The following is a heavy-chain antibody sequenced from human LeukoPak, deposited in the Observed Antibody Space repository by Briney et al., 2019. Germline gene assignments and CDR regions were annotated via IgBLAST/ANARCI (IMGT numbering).Heavy chain of an antibody. CDR2: ISAYIGNT. CDR3: ARGGDGSGSYYRDFDY. CDR1: GYTFTSYG. D-gene: IGHD3-10*01. Sequence: ASVKVSCKASGYTFTSYGISWVRQAPGQGLEWMGWISAYIGNTNYAQKLQGRVTMTTDTSTSTAYMELRSLRSDDTAVYYCARGGDGSGSYYRDFDYWGQGTLVTVSS. J-gene: IGHJ4*02. V-gene: IGHV1-18*01.